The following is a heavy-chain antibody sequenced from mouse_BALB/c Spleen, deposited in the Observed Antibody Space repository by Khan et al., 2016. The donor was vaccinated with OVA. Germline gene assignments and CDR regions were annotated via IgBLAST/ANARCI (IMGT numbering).Heavy chain of an antibody. CDR2: IYPGNVNT. J-gene: IGHJ3*01. CDR3: AGGGYGSFAY. V-gene: IGHV1S56*01. D-gene: IGHD2-10*02. Sequence: QVQLQQSGPELVKPGASVRISCKASGYTFTSYFIHWVKQRPGQGLEWIGWIYPGNVNTEYNERFTGKATLTADKSSSTTYMQLSSLTSEDSAVYFGAGGGYGSFAYWGQGTLVTVSA. CDR1: GYTFTSYF.